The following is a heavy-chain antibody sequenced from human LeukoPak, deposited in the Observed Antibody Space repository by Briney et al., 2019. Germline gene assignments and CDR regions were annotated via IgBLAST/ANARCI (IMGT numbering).Heavy chain of an antibody. CDR3: AREPTIAAAGTRGSGYYYYYMDV. Sequence: ASVKVSCKASGYTFTSYYMHWVRQAPGQGLEWMGIINPSGGSTSYAQKFQGRVTMTRDTSTSIVYMELSSLRSEDAAVYYCAREPTIAAAGTRGSGYYYYYMDVWGKGTTVTISS. D-gene: IGHD6-13*01. J-gene: IGHJ6*03. CDR1: GYTFTSYY. CDR2: INPSGGST. V-gene: IGHV1-46*01.